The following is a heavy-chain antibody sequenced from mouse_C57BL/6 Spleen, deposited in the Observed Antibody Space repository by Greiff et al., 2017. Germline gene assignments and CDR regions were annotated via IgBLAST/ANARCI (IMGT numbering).Heavy chain of an antibody. CDR3: ARRTTVVAHYYAMDY. J-gene: IGHJ4*01. Sequence: QVQLKQSGAELVKPGASVKISCKASGYAFSSYWMNWVKQRPGKGLEWIGQIYPGDGDTNYNGKFKGKATLTADKSSSTAYMQLSSLTSEDSAVYFCARRTTVVAHYYAMDYWGQGTSVTVSS. V-gene: IGHV1-80*01. CDR1: GYAFSSYW. CDR2: IYPGDGDT. D-gene: IGHD1-1*01.